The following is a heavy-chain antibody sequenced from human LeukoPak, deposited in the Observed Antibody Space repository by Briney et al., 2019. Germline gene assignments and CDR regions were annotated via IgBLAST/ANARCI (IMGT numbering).Heavy chain of an antibody. Sequence: PGGSLRLSCAASGFSFSSYGMHWVRQAPGKGLEWVAFIRFDGSNYYYADSVKGRFTISRDNSKNTLYLQMNSLRNEDTSVYFCAKDLSGGYHSYYFDFWGQGTPITVSS. V-gene: IGHV3-30*02. J-gene: IGHJ4*02. CDR2: IRFDGSNY. CDR3: AKDLSGGYHSYYFDF. CDR1: GFSFSSYG. D-gene: IGHD5-18*01.